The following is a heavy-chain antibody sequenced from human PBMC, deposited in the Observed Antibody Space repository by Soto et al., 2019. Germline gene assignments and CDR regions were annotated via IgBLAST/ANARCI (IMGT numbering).Heavy chain of an antibody. CDR2: ISYDGSNK. J-gene: IGHJ4*02. CDR1: GFTFSSYA. V-gene: IGHV3-30-3*01. Sequence: QVQLVESGGGVVQPGRSLRLSCAASGFTFSSYAMHWVRQAPGKGLEWVAVISYDGSNKYYADSVKGRFTISRDNSKNTLYLQMNSLRAEDTAVYYCAKDRPPPGPIQRRPGYFDYWGQGTLVTVSS. CDR3: AKDRPPPGPIQRRPGYFDY. D-gene: IGHD5-18*01.